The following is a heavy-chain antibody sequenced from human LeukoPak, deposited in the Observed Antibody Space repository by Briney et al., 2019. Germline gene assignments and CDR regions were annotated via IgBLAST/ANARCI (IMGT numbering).Heavy chain of an antibody. CDR1: GFTFSSYE. D-gene: IGHD5-18*01. V-gene: IGHV3-21*01. CDR3: ARYETAMVFSFDY. Sequence: PGGSLRLSCAASGFTFSSYEMNWVRQAPGKGLEWVSSISSSSSYIYYADSVKGRFTISRDNAKNSLYLQMNSLRAEDTAVYYCARYETAMVFSFDYWGQGTLVTVSS. J-gene: IGHJ4*02. CDR2: ISSSSSYI.